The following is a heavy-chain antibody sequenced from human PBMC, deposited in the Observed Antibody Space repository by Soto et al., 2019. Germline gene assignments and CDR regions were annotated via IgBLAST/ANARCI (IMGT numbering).Heavy chain of an antibody. CDR2: IKQDGSEK. Sequence: GGFLRLSFAASGFSFSSYWMSWVRQAPGKGLEWVANIKQDGSEKFYVDSVKGRFTMSRDNAKNSLYLQMNSLRAEDTAVYYCARGDYYDTSGPFSDAFDIWGQGTMVTVSS. V-gene: IGHV3-7*04. D-gene: IGHD3-22*01. CDR3: ARGDYYDTSGPFSDAFDI. CDR1: GFSFSSYW. J-gene: IGHJ3*02.